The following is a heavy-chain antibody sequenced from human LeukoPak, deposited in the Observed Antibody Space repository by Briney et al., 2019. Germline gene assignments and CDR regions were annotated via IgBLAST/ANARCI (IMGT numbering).Heavy chain of an antibody. CDR1: GLTLSKYW. CDR2: TSPDGSKI. CDR3: MRDYQGN. Sequence: PGGSLRLSCEVSGLTLSKYWMSWVRQAPGKGLECVANTSPDGSKIYYVDSVRGRFTSSRDNAKNSLFLQMNSLRAEDTGVYYCMRDYQGNWGQGTPVTVSS. J-gene: IGHJ4*02. V-gene: IGHV3-7*01. D-gene: IGHD2-2*01.